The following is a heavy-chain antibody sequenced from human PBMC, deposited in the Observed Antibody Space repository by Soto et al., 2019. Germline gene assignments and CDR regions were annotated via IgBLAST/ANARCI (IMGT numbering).Heavy chain of an antibody. CDR3: ARVNQLVGSSVFYYYYGMDV. V-gene: IGHV4-30-4*01. CDR2: IYYSGST. Sequence: SETLSLTCTVSGGSISSGDYYWSWIRQPPGKGLEWIGYIYYSGSTYYNPSLKSRVTTSVDTSKNQFSLKLSSVTAADTAVYYCARVNQLVGSSVFYYYYGMDVWGQGTTVTVSS. D-gene: IGHD6-6*01. CDR1: GGSISSGDYY. J-gene: IGHJ6*02.